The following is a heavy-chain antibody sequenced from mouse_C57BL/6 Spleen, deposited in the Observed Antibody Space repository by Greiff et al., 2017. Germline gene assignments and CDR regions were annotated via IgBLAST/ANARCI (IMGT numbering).Heavy chain of an antibody. CDR2: IDPETGGT. V-gene: IGHV1-15*01. D-gene: IGHD1-1*01. J-gene: IGHJ3*01. Sequence: QVQLQQSGAELVRPGASVTLSCKASGYTFTDYEMHWVKQTPVHGLEWIGAIDPETGGTAYNQKFKGKAILTADKSSSTAYMELRSLTSADSAVYYCTKVYGRGCWGQGTLVSVSA. CDR1: GYTFTDYE. CDR3: TKVYGRGC.